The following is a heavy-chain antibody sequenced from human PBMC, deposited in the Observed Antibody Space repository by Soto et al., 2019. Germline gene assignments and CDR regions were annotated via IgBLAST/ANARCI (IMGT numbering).Heavy chain of an antibody. J-gene: IGHJ4*02. CDR2: IYPSDSDT. CDR3: ARPGYGGSLDY. Sequence: PGESLKISCKASGYSFSTNWIGWVRQMPGKGLEWMGIIYPSDSDTKYSPSFQGQFTISADKSISTAYLQWSSLKASDTAMYYCARPGYGGSLDYWGQGTLVTVSS. CDR1: GYSFSTNW. V-gene: IGHV5-51*01. D-gene: IGHD6-6*01.